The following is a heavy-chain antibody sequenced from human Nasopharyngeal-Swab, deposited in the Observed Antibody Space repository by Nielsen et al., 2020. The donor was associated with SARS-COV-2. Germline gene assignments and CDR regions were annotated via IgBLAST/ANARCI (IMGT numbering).Heavy chain of an antibody. Sequence: GESLKISCAASGFTFSSDWRSWVRQAPGKGLEWVANIKQDGSEKYYVDSVKGRFTISRDNAKNSLYLQMNSLRAEDTAVYYCARGGEYYYDSSGYYDYWGQGTLVTVSS. CDR2: IKQDGSEK. D-gene: IGHD3-22*01. CDR3: ARGGEYYYDSSGYYDY. CDR1: GFTFSSDW. V-gene: IGHV3-7*01. J-gene: IGHJ4*02.